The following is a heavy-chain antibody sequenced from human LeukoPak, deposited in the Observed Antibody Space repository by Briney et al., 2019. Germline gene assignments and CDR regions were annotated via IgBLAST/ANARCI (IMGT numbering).Heavy chain of an antibody. V-gene: IGHV3-11*04. CDR2: ISSSGSPI. Sequence: GGSLRLSCAVSGFSVTNNYMNWVRQAPGKGLEWVSYISSSGSPIYYADSVRGRFTISRDNAKNSLYLQMNSLRVEDTAIYYCARNYASDYWGQGTLVTVSS. D-gene: IGHD2-2*01. CDR1: GFSVTNNY. CDR3: ARNYASDY. J-gene: IGHJ4*02.